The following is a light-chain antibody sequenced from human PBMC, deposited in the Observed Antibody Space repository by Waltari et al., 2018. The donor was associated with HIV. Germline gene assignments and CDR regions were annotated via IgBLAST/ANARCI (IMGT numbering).Light chain of an antibody. CDR3: QSYDSSLSGWV. V-gene: IGLV1-40*01. CDR2: GNR. Sequence: QSVLTQPPSVSGASGQRVTISCTGSSANVGAGSDVTSSQPPPGAAPKLLFYGNRNRPSGVPDRVSGSKSGTSASLAITGLQAEDEADYYGQSYDSSLSGWVFGGGTKLTVL. J-gene: IGLJ3*02. CDR1: SANVGAGSD.